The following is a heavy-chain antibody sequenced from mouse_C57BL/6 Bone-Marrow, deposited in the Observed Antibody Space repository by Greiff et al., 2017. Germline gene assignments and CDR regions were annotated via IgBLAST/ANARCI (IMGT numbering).Heavy chain of an antibody. D-gene: IGHD4-1*01. V-gene: IGHV1-59*01. CDR3: AGDLTGSGFDY. CDR1: GYTFTSYW. Sequence: VQLQQPGAELVRPGTSVKLSCKASGYTFTSYWMHWVKQRPGQGLEWIGVVDPSDSYTNYNPKFKGKATLTVDTSSSTAYMQLSSLTAEDAAVYYCAGDLTGSGFDYWGQGTTLTVSS. J-gene: IGHJ2*01. CDR2: VDPSDSYT.